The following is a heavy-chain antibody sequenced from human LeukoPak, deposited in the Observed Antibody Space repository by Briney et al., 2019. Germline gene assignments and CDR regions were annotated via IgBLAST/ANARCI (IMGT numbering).Heavy chain of an antibody. Sequence: SETLSLTCAVYGGSFSGYYWSWIRQPPVKGLEWIGEINHSGSTNYNPSLKSRVTISVDTSKNQFSLKLSSVTAADTAVYYCARGPYYYDSSGYDWGQGTLVTVSS. D-gene: IGHD3-22*01. CDR1: GGSFSGYY. J-gene: IGHJ1*01. CDR2: INHSGST. V-gene: IGHV4-34*01. CDR3: ARGPYYYDSSGYD.